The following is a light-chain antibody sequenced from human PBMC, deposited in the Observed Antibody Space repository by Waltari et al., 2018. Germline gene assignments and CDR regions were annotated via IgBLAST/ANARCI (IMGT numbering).Light chain of an antibody. V-gene: IGLV2-23*01. CDR3: YSYAGSYTWV. J-gene: IGLJ2*01. Sequence: QSALTPPASVSGSPGQSITISCTGTSSDVGTYNLVSWYQQHPGKAPRLVIYEGSNRPSGVSNRFSGSQSGNTASLTISRLQAEDEADYYCYSYAGSYTWVFGGGTKLTVL. CDR1: SSDVGTYNL. CDR2: EGS.